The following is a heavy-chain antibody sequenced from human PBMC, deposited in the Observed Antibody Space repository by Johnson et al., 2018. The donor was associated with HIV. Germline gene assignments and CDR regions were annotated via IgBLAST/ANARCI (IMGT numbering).Heavy chain of an antibody. J-gene: IGHJ3*01. CDR1: GFTFSNVW. Sequence: VHLVESVGGLVKPGGSLKVSCAASGFTFSNVWMHWVRQAPGKGLEWVGRIKRKTDGGTTDYAAPVKGKFTISRDDSKNTLYLEMNSLKTEDTAVYYCSTDVTDTVTTYYNAFDVWGQGTMVTVSS. CDR3: STDVTDTVTTYYNAFDV. V-gene: IGHV3-15*01. D-gene: IGHD4-11*01. CDR2: IKRKTDGGTT.